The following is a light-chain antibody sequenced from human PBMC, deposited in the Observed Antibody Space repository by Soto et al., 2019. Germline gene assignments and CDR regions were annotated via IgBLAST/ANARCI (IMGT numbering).Light chain of an antibody. CDR2: KAS. J-gene: IGKJ1*01. CDR1: QSISIL. V-gene: IGKV1-5*03. Sequence: DIQMTQSPSTLSASVGDRVTITCRASQSISILLAWYQQKPGKAPKLLIYKASTLKSGVPSRFSGSGSGTEFTLTISSLQPDDFATYYCQQFNNFSWTFGQGTKVEIK. CDR3: QQFNNFSWT.